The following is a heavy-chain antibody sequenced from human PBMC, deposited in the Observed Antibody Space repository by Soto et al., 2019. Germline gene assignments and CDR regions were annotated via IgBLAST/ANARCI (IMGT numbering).Heavy chain of an antibody. V-gene: IGHV4-61*01. D-gene: IGHD3-10*01. J-gene: IGHJ3*02. Sequence: QVQLQESGPGLVKPSETLSLTCTVSGGSVSSGSYYWSWIRQPPGKGLEWIGYIYYSGSTNYNPSLKSRVTISVDTSKNQFSLKLSSVTAADTAVYYCARVRVLLWFGEIPPAGGAFDIWGQGTMVTVSS. CDR2: IYYSGST. CDR1: GGSVSSGSYY. CDR3: ARVRVLLWFGEIPPAGGAFDI.